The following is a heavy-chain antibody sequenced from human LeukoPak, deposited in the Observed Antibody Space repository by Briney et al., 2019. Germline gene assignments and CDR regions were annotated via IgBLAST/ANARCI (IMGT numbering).Heavy chain of an antibody. J-gene: IGHJ6*03. V-gene: IGHV3-23*01. CDR3: AKREGYGSGTYQPVYYYYYMDV. D-gene: IGHD3-10*01. CDR1: GFTFTSFG. CDR2: ISGSGGST. Sequence: PGGSLRLSCAASGFTFTSFGMSWVRQAPGKGLEWVSTISGSGGSTYYADSVKGRFTISRDNSKNALYLQMNSLRAEDTALYYCAKREGYGSGTYQPVYYYYYMDVWGKGTTVTVSS.